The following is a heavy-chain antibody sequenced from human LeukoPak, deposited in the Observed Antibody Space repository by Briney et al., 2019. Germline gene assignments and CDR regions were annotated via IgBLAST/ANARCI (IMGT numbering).Heavy chain of an antibody. Sequence: ASVKVSCKASGYTFTSYYMHWVRQAPGQGLEWMGIINPSGGSTSYAQKFQGRVTMTRDMSTSTVYMELSSLRSEDTAVYYCAKDSLRTLPAASFDYWGQGTLVTVSS. V-gene: IGHV1-46*01. J-gene: IGHJ4*02. CDR2: INPSGGST. D-gene: IGHD2-2*01. CDR3: AKDSLRTLPAASFDY. CDR1: GYTFTSYY.